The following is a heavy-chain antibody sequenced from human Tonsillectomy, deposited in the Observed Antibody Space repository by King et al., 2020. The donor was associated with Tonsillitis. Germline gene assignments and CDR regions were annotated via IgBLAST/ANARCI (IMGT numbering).Heavy chain of an antibody. V-gene: IGHV3-21*01. D-gene: IGHD3-10*01. CDR1: GFTFSSYI. Sequence: QLVQSGGGQVKPGGSLRLSCAASGFTFSSYIMNWVRQAPGKGLEWVSSISDSSTYISYADSVKGRFTISRDNAKNSLYLQMNSLRAEDTALYFCARGDICGVTGSGDAPCMDVWGQGTTVTVSS. CDR3: ARGDICGVTGSGDAPCMDV. J-gene: IGHJ6*02. CDR2: ISDSSTYI.